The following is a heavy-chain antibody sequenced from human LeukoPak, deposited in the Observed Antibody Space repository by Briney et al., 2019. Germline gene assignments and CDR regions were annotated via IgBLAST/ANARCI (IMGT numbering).Heavy chain of an antibody. CDR2: IYTSGST. D-gene: IGHD6-13*01. Sequence: PSETLSLTCTVSGGSISSYCWSWIRQPAGKGLEWIGRIYTSGSTNYNPSLKSRVTMSVDTSKNQFSLKLSSVTAADTAVYYCARDSSSSWYPYYYYMDVWGKGTTVTVSS. CDR1: GGSISSYC. J-gene: IGHJ6*03. CDR3: ARDSSSSWYPYYYYMDV. V-gene: IGHV4-4*07.